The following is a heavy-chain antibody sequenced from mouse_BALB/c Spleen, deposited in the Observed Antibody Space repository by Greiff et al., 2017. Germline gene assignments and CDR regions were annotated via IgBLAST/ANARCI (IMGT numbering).Heavy chain of an antibody. CDR2: ISSGGSYT. D-gene: IGHD3-1*01. J-gene: IGHJ2*01. V-gene: IGHV5-6-4*01. CDR3: TREGLLYYFDY. CDR1: GFTFSSYT. Sequence: EVKLVESGGGLVKPGGSLKLSCAASGFTFSSYTMSWVRQNPEKRLEWVATISSGGSYTYYPDSVKGRFTISRDNAKNTLYLQIRSLKSEDTAMYYCTREGLLYYFDYWGQGTTLTVSS.